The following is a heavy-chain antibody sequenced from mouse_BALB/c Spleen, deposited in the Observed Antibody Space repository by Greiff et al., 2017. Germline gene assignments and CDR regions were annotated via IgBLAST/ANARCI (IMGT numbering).Heavy chain of an antibody. CDR2: ISYDGSN. V-gene: IGHV3-6*02. CDR3: ARGEGYGSSSFYAMDY. J-gene: IGHJ4*01. D-gene: IGHD1-1*01. Sequence: EVKLVESGPGLVKPSQSLSLTCSVTGYSITSGYYWNWIRQFPGNKLEWMGYISYDGSNNYNPSLKNRISITRDTSKNQFFLKLNSVTTEDTATYYCARGEGYGSSSFYAMDYWGQGTSVTVSS. CDR1: GYSITSGYY.